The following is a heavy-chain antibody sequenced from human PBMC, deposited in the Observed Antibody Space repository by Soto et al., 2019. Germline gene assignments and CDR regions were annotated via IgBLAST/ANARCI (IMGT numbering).Heavy chain of an antibody. CDR2: ISSSNYI. J-gene: IGHJ4*02. CDR3: GREKYGPV. D-gene: IGHD3-10*01. Sequence: PGGSLRLSCAASGFTFSSYTLNWVRQAPGQGLEWVSSISSSNYIYYGDSVRGRFTISRDNAKNSLYLQMDSLRAEDTAVYYCGREKYGPVGGQGTLVTVSS. CDR1: GFTFSSYT. V-gene: IGHV3-21*06.